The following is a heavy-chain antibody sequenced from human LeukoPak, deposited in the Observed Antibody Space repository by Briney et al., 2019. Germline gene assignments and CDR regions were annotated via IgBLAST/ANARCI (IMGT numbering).Heavy chain of an antibody. CDR3: ARGGGGYLDAFDI. V-gene: IGHV1-46*01. Sequence: GASVKVSFKASGYTFTSYFMHWVRQAPGQGLEWMGIINPSGGSTSYAQKFQGRVTMTRDMSTSTVYMELSSLRSEDTAVYYCARGGGGYLDAFDIWGQGTMVTVSS. J-gene: IGHJ3*02. D-gene: IGHD3-22*01. CDR2: INPSGGST. CDR1: GYTFTSYF.